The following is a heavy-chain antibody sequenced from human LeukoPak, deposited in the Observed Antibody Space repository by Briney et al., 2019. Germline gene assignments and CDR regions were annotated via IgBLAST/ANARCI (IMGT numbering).Heavy chain of an antibody. J-gene: IGHJ4*02. CDR1: GFTFSAYA. D-gene: IGHD3-3*02. Sequence: GGSLTLSYAASGFTFSAYAMHWVRQAPGKGLEWVAVISSDGSIKYYADSVKGRFTISRDNSENTMWLQMGSLRAEDTAVYYSAGGSVSKYRFFDNWGQGILVTVSS. CDR2: ISSDGSIK. V-gene: IGHV3-30*04. CDR3: AGGSVSKYRFFDN.